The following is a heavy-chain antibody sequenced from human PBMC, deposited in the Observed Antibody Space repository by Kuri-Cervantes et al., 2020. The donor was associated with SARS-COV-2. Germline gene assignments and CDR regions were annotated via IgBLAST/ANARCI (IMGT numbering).Heavy chain of an antibody. J-gene: IGHJ4*02. Sequence: GGSLRLSCAASGLRFSSYGMHWVRQAPGKGLEWVAVISHDGNNKYYADSVKGRFTISRDNSKNTLYLQMNSLRAEDTAVYYCARDRHLAVAGHFDYWGQGTLVTVSS. D-gene: IGHD6-19*01. CDR1: GLRFSSYG. V-gene: IGHV3-30*03. CDR2: ISHDGNNK. CDR3: ARDRHLAVAGHFDY.